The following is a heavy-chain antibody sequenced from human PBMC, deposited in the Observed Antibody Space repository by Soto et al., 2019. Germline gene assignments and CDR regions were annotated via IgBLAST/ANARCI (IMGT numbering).Heavy chain of an antibody. Sequence: QIQLLQSGAEVKKPGASVKVTCKASGYTFRNFGISWVRQAPGQGLEWMGWISAYNANANYAQKIHGRLTMTADTSTSTAYKELRSLRSYDTAVYYCARENSYFDYWGQGTLVTVSS. CDR2: ISAYNANA. CDR3: ARENSYFDY. J-gene: IGHJ4*02. V-gene: IGHV1-18*01. CDR1: GYTFRNFG.